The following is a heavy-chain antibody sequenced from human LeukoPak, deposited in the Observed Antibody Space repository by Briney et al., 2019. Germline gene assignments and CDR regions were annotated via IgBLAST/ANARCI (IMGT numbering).Heavy chain of an antibody. CDR2: ISYDGTSK. CDR1: GFIFSNYV. J-gene: IGHJ4*02. CDR3: AKDGAD. Sequence: QSGRSLRLSCAASGFIFSNYVMHWVRQAPGKGLEWVAVISYDGTSKYSADSVKGRFTISRDNSKNTLFLQMNSLRAEGTAVYYCAKDGADWGQGTLVTVSS. V-gene: IGHV3-30-3*01. D-gene: IGHD4/OR15-4a*01.